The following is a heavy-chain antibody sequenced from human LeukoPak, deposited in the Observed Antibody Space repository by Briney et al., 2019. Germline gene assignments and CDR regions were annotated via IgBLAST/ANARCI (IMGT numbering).Heavy chain of an antibody. V-gene: IGHV4-59*01. CDR3: ARGRSGRGWYFFDY. CDR1: GGSISSNY. D-gene: IGHD6-19*01. CDR2: MYYTGST. Sequence: SETLSLTCNVSGGSISSNYWSWIRQPPGKGLEWIGYMYYTGSTNYNPSFKSRVTISGDTSKNLFSLNLSSLTAADTAVYYCARGRSGRGWYFFDYWGQGTLVTVSS. J-gene: IGHJ4*02.